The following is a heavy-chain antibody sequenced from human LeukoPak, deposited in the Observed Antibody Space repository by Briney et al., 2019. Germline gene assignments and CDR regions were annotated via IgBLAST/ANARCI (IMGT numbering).Heavy chain of an antibody. CDR3: VREIKIMGFRAFDY. CDR2: INDGGTYT. D-gene: IGHD3-10*01. V-gene: IGHV3-74*01. Sequence: PGGSLRLSCAASGFSFSNYWMCWVRQAPGKGLVCVSRINDGGTYTAYADSVKGRFAVSRDNAENTLYLQMDSLTVEDTGLYYCVREIKIMGFRAFDYWGQGTPVTVSS. J-gene: IGHJ4*02. CDR1: GFSFSNYW.